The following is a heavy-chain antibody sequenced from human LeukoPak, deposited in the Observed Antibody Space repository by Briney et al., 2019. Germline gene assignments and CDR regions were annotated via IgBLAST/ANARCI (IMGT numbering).Heavy chain of an antibody. CDR3: ARSSGGSYYYYYGMDV. Sequence: ASVKVSCKASGYTFTGYYMHWVRQAPGQGLEWMGRINPNSGGTNYAQKFQGRVTMTRDTSISTAYMELSRLRSDDTAVCYCARSSGGSYYYYYGMDVWGQGTTVTVSS. D-gene: IGHD1-26*01. J-gene: IGHJ6*02. CDR2: INPNSGGT. V-gene: IGHV1-2*06. CDR1: GYTFTGYY.